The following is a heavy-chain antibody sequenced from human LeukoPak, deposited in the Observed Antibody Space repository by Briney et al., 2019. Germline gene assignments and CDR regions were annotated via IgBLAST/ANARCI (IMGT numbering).Heavy chain of an antibody. Sequence: PGGSLRLSCAASGFTFSSYAMSWVRQAPGKGLEWVSSISSSSSYIYYADSVKGRFTISRDNAKNSLYLQMNSLRAEDTAVYYCARSDYYDSSGYFIDYWGQGTLVTVSS. D-gene: IGHD3-22*01. V-gene: IGHV3-21*01. CDR2: ISSSSSYI. CDR1: GFTFSSYA. CDR3: ARSDYYDSSGYFIDY. J-gene: IGHJ4*02.